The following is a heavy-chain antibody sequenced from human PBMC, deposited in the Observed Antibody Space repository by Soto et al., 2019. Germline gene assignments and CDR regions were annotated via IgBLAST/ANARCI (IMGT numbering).Heavy chain of an antibody. CDR1: GGSISGSY. CDR2: VYYTGST. Sequence: SETLSLTCSVSGGSISGSYWSWIRQSPGKGLEWLGYVYYTGSTNYSPSLRSRVSISVDASKNEFSLRLSSVTAADTAVYFCARSVAVPGAHIDYWGRGTQVTVSS. J-gene: IGHJ4*02. D-gene: IGHD6-19*01. CDR3: ARSVAVPGAHIDY. V-gene: IGHV4-59*01.